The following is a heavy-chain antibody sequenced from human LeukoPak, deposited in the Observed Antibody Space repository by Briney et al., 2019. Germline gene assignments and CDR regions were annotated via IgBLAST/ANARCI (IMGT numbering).Heavy chain of an antibody. CDR3: ARDRNYGILTGYYPGLDY. J-gene: IGHJ4*02. Sequence: GASVKVSCKASGYTFTSYGISWVRQAPGQGLEWMGWISAYNGNTNYAQKLQGRVTMTTDTSTSTAYMELRSLRSDDTAVYYCARDRNYGILTGYYPGLDYWGQGTLVTVSS. D-gene: IGHD3-9*01. CDR2: ISAYNGNT. V-gene: IGHV1-18*01. CDR1: GYTFTSYG.